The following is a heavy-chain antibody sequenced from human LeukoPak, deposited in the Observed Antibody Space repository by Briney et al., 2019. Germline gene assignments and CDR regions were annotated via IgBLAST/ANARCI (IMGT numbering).Heavy chain of an antibody. CDR1: GFTFSSYS. J-gene: IGHJ4*02. Sequence: GGSLRLSCAASGFTFSSYSMNWVRQAPGKGLEWVSSISSSSSYIYYADSVKGRFTISRDNAKNSLYLQMNSLRAEDTAVYYCARDESSRYYYDSSGYCIYWGQGTQVTVSS. CDR3: ARDESSRYYYDSSGYCIY. CDR2: ISSSSSYI. V-gene: IGHV3-21*01. D-gene: IGHD3-22*01.